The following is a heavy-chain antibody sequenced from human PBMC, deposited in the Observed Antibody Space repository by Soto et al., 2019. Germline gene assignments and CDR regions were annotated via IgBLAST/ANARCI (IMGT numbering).Heavy chain of an antibody. V-gene: IGHV1-69*11. CDR2: IIPFIGTA. Sequence: ASVKVSCKASGGTFSSYAISWVRQAPGQGLEWMGRIIPFIGTANYAQKFQGRVAITADESTSTAYMELTSLRSEDTAVYYCARVVMTTVSASYYYGMDVWGQGTTVTAP. J-gene: IGHJ6*02. CDR3: ARVVMTTVSASYYYGMDV. D-gene: IGHD4-4*01. CDR1: GGTFSSYA.